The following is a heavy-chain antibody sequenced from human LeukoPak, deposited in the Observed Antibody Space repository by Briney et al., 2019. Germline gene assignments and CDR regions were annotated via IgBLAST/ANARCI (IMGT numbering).Heavy chain of an antibody. V-gene: IGHV4-59*01. D-gene: IGHD1-14*01. Sequence: SETLSLTCSVSGGSINSYYWNWIRQAPGQGLEWIGYIYYIGNTNYNPSLQSRVTISVDTSKSQFSLKLTSVTAADTAVYYCARAPEQDLIPRGFDFWGQRALVTVSS. CDR1: GGSINSYY. CDR3: ARAPEQDLIPRGFDF. CDR2: IYYIGNT. J-gene: IGHJ4*02.